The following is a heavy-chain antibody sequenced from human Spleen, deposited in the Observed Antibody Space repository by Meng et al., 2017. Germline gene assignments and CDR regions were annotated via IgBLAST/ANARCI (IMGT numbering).Heavy chain of an antibody. CDR1: GCTFSDYY. V-gene: IGHV3-11*01. CDR3: ARDRFSLYYFDS. D-gene: IGHD3-16*01. Sequence: QLWEPGGDLSNPGGALRLSCAASGCTFSDYYMNWIRPAPGKGLEWVSYISTSGTTMYYADSVKGRFTISRDNAKNSLYLQMNSVTAEDTAVYYCARDRFSLYYFDSWGQGTLVTVSS. J-gene: IGHJ4*02. CDR2: ISTSGTTM.